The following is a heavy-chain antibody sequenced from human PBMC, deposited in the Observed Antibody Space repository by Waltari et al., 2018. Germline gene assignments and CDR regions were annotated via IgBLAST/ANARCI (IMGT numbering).Heavy chain of an antibody. CDR2: IYTSGST. CDR1: GGSISSYY. V-gene: IGHV4-4*07. CDR3: ARGPVPIAAAGFYYYYYGMDV. D-gene: IGHD6-13*01. J-gene: IGHJ6*02. Sequence: QVQLQESGPGLVKPSETLSLTCTVSGGSISSYYWSWIRQPAGKGLEWIGRIYTSGSTNYNPSRKGRVTMSVDTSKNQFSLKLSSVTAADTAVYDCARGPVPIAAAGFYYYYYGMDVWGQGTTVTVSS.